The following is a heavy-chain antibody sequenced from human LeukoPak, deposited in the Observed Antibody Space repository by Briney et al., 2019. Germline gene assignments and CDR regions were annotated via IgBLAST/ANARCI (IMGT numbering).Heavy chain of an antibody. CDR2: ISYDGSIS. J-gene: IGHJ4*02. D-gene: IGHD2-15*01. V-gene: IGHV3-30-3*01. CDR1: GFTFNSYA. Sequence: PGGSLRLSCAASGFTFNSYAVHWVRQAPGKGLEWVAVISYDGSISFYAASVKGRFTISRDNSKNTLYLQMNSLRAEDTALYFCAGDRRYCSGGSCYFDYFFDYWGQGTLVTVSS. CDR3: AGDRRYCSGGSCYFDYFFDY.